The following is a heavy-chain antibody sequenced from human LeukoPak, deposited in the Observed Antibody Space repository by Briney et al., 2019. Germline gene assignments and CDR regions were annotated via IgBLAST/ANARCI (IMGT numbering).Heavy chain of an antibody. D-gene: IGHD4-11*01. CDR2: IHYTGST. CDR1: GGSISSNY. CDR3: ARDRLGWYFDL. J-gene: IGHJ2*01. Sequence: PSQTLSLTCTVSGGSISSNYWSWIRQPPGKGLEWIGDIHYTGSTNYNPSLKSRVTISVDTSKNQFSLRLSSVTTADTAVYYCARDRLGWYFDLWGPGALVTVSS. V-gene: IGHV4-59*01.